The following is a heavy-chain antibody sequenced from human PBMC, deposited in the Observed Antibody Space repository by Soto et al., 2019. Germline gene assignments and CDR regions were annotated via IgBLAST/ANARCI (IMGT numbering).Heavy chain of an antibody. J-gene: IGHJ6*03. CDR2: IYYSGST. CDR1: GGSISSGGYY. Sequence: SETLSLTCTVSGGSISSGGYYWSWIRQHPGKGLEWIGYIYYSGSTYYNPSLKSRFTISVDTSKNQFSLKLSSVTAADTAVYYWAGGGSGSYYYYYYMDVWGKGTTVTVSS. D-gene: IGHD3-10*01. CDR3: AGGGSGSYYYYYYMDV. V-gene: IGHV4-31*03.